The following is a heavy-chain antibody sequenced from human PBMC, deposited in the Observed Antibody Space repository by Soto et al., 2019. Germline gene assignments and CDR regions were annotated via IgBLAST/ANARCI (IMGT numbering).Heavy chain of an antibody. CDR1: GGSISSGGYS. CDR3: ARVASPSVYYFDY. Sequence: QLQLQESGSGLVKPSQTLSLTCAVSGGSISSGGYSWSWIRQPPGKGLEWIGYIYPSGSTYYNPSLKSRVTISVDRSKNQFSMKLSSVTAADTAVYYCARVASPSVYYFDYWGQGTLVTVSS. J-gene: IGHJ4*02. D-gene: IGHD6-6*01. CDR2: IYPSGST. V-gene: IGHV4-30-2*01.